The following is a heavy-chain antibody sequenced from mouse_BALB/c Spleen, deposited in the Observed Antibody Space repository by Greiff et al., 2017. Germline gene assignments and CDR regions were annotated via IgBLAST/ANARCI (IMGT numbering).Heavy chain of an antibody. CDR1: GFSFTSYG. D-gene: IGHD4-1*01. J-gene: IGHJ2*01. CDR2: IWAGGST. Sequence: VQLQQSGPGLVAPSQSLSITCTVSGFSFTSYGVHWVRQPPGKGLEWLGVIWAGGSTNYNSALMSRLSISKDNSKSQVFLTMNRLQTDDTAMYYCARANWDGFDYWGQGTTLTVSA. CDR3: ARANWDGFDY. V-gene: IGHV2-9*02.